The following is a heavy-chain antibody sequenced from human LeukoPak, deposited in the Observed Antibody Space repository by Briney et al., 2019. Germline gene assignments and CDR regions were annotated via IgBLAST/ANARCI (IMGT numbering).Heavy chain of an antibody. CDR3: ARIMSQLGY. CDR1: GFTLSSYW. J-gene: IGHJ4*02. D-gene: IGHD6-6*01. V-gene: IGHV3-7*01. Sequence: GGSLRLSCAASGFTLSSYWMSWVRQAPGKGLEWVANIKQDGSEKYYVDSVKGRFTISRDNAKNSLYLQMNSLRAEDTAVYYCARIMSQLGYWGQGTLVTVSS. CDR2: IKQDGSEK.